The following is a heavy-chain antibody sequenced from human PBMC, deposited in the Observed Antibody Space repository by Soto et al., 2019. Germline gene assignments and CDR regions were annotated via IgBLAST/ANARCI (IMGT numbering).Heavy chain of an antibody. J-gene: IGHJ4*02. CDR3: AKTWHKKWELPGNFDS. CDR1: GGSVSSGGYY. V-gene: IGHV4-61*08. D-gene: IGHD1-26*01. Sequence: QVQLQESGPGLVRPSETLSLTCTVSGGSVSSGGYYWSWIRRPPGKGLEWIGFIYYSGSTNYSPSLKSRVTMSLDTSKNQFTLRLASVTAADTAVYYCAKTWHKKWELPGNFDSWGQGTLVVVSS. CDR2: IYYSGST.